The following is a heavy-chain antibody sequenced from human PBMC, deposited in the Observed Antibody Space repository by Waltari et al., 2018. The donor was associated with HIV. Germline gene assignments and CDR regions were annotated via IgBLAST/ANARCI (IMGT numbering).Heavy chain of an antibody. V-gene: IGHV1-69*01. J-gene: IGHJ4*02. Sequence: QVQLVQSGAEVKKPGSSVKVSCKASGGTFSSYAISWVRQAPGQGLEWMGGIIPVVCEANETQKFQGSVTITSDESTSTACMELSSLSSEETAVYCCARDMGSGGSWYTGFGYWGQGTLVTVSS. CDR1: GGTFSSYA. CDR3: ARDMGSGGSWYTGFGY. CDR2: IIPVVCEA. D-gene: IGHD6-13*01.